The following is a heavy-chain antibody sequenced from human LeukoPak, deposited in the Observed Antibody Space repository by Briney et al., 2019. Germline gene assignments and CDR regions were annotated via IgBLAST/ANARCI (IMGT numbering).Heavy chain of an antibody. Sequence: ASVKVSCKASGYTFTSYGISWVRQAPGQGLEWMGWISAYNGNTNYAQKLQGRVTMTTDTSTSTAYMELRSLRSDDTAVYYCARRVRGVIIQYYFDYWGQGTLVTVSS. CDR2: ISAYNGNT. CDR1: GYTFTSYG. CDR3: ARRVRGVIIQYYFDY. V-gene: IGHV1-18*01. J-gene: IGHJ4*02. D-gene: IGHD3-10*01.